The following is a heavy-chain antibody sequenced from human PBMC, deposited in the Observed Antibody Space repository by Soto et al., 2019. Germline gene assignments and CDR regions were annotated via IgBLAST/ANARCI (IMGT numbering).Heavy chain of an antibody. CDR1: GFSFKSVA. J-gene: IGHJ4*02. V-gene: IGHV3-23*01. CDR3: VGRNGGNYPWSS. D-gene: IGHD1-26*01. CDR2: ISESGDST. Sequence: EVQLLESGGGLVQPGGSLRLSCAASGFSFKSVAMGWFRQAPGKGLKYVSSISESGDSTFYADSVKGRFTISRDNSKNTLQMQMNSLRAEDTAVYYCVGRNGGNYPWSSWGQGTLVTVSS.